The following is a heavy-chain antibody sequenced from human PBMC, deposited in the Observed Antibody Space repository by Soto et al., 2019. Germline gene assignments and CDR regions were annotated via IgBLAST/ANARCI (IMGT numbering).Heavy chain of an antibody. CDR2: IYYSGST. J-gene: IGHJ6*02. D-gene: IGHD3-3*01. CDR1: GYSITSDYY. V-gene: IGHV4-30-4*01. CDR3: ARDNILGILYGGMDV. Sequence: SETLSLTCAVSGYSITSDYYWSWIRQPPGKGLEWIGYIYYSGSTYYNPSLKSRVTISVDTSKNQFSLKLSSVTAADTAVYYCARDNILGILYGGMDVWGQGTTVTVSS.